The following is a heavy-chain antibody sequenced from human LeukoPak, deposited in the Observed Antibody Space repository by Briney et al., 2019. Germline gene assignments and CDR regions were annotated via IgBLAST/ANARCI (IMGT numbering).Heavy chain of an antibody. CDR1: RYTFTGCF. J-gene: IGHJ4*02. CDR2: INPNSGGT. CDR3: ASSIVYCSSTSCYFN. V-gene: IGHV1-2*02. Sequence: ASVKVSCKAFRYTFTGCFMHWVRQAPGQGVEWMGWINPNSGGTNYAQKCQGRVTMTRDTSISTAYMELSRLRSDDTAVYYCASSIVYCSSTSCYFNWGQGTLVTVSS. D-gene: IGHD2-2*01.